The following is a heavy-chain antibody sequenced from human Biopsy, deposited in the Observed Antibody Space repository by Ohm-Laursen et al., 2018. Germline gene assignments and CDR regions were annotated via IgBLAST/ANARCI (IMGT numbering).Heavy chain of an antibody. D-gene: IGHD3-3*01. CDR2: IYYTGHT. Sequence: TLSLTCTVSGGSIKSYYWNWIRQSPGKGLEWIGFIYYTGHTNYNPSLKSRATISVDTSKNQFSLKVISVTAADTAVYYCARTPRDSFWSGSYKRGLWFDPWGQGTLVIVSS. CDR1: GGSIKSYY. J-gene: IGHJ5*02. CDR3: ARTPRDSFWSGSYKRGLWFDP. V-gene: IGHV4-59*01.